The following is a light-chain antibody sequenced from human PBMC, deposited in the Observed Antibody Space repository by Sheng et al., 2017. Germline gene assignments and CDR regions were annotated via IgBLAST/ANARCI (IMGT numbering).Light chain of an antibody. Sequence: EVVLTQSPGTLSLSPGERATLSCRASQSVSSYYLAWYQQKPGQAPRLLIYATSSRATGIPDRFSGSGSGTDFTLTISRLEPEDCAVYYCQQYGRSPDTFGQGTKVEVK. CDR3: QQYGRSPDT. CDR2: ATS. CDR1: QSVSSYY. J-gene: IGKJ1*01. V-gene: IGKV3-20*01.